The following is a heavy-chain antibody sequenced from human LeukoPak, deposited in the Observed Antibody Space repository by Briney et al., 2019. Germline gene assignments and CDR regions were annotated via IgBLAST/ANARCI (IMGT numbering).Heavy chain of an antibody. CDR3: ARAPYCSSTSCYRGYFDY. J-gene: IGHJ4*02. D-gene: IGHD2-2*01. Sequence: GGSLRLSCAASGFTFSSYTMNWVRQAPGKGLEWVSSIDSSSYIYYADSLKGRFTISRDNSKNTLYLQMNSLRAEDTAVYSCARAPYCSSTSCYRGYFDYWGQGTLVTVSS. CDR2: IDSSSYI. V-gene: IGHV3-21*01. CDR1: GFTFSSYT.